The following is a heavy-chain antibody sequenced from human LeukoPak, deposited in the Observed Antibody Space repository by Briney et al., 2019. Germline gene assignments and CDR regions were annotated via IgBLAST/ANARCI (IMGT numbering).Heavy chain of an antibody. CDR3: ARDPPVEMATIGAFDI. CDR2: IIPIFGTA. J-gene: IGHJ3*02. D-gene: IGHD5-24*01. CDR1: GGTFSSYA. V-gene: IGHV1-69*01. Sequence: SVTVSCKASGGTFSSYAISWMRQAPGQGLEWMGGIIPIFGTANYAQKFQGRVTITADESTSTAYMELSSLRSEDTAVYYCARDPPVEMATIGAFDIWGQGTMVTVSS.